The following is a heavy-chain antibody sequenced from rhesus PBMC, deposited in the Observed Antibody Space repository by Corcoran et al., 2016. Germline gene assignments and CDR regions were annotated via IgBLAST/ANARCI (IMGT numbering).Heavy chain of an antibody. Sequence: QVQLQESGPGLVKPSETLSLTCAVSGYSISSGYGWSWIRQPPGKGLEWIGYFGGSSGSTNYNPSLKSRVTISKDPSKNQFSLKLSSVTAADTAVYYCARVWYYWYFDLWGPGTPITISS. CDR1: GYSISSGYG. CDR3: ARVWYYWYFDL. J-gene: IGHJ2*01. D-gene: IGHD2-21*01. CDR2: FGGSSGST. V-gene: IGHV4-127*01.